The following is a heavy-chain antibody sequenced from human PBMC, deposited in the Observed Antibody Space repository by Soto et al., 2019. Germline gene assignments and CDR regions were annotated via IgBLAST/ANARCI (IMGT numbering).Heavy chain of an antibody. D-gene: IGHD3-22*01. V-gene: IGHV5-10-1*01. Sequence: PGESLKISCKGSGYSFAGYWITWVRQKPGKGLEWMGRIDPSDSQTYYSPSFRGHVTISVTKSITTVFLQWSSLRASDTAMYYCARQIYDSDTGPNFQYYFDSGGRGTSVTVS. CDR3: ARQIYDSDTGPNFQYYFDS. CDR2: IDPSDSQT. J-gene: IGHJ4*02. CDR1: GYSFAGYW.